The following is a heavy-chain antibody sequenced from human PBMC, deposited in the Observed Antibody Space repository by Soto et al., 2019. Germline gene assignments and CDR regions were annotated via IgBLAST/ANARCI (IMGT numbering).Heavy chain of an antibody. CDR3: VGGQYYFDY. D-gene: IGHD3-10*01. J-gene: IGHJ4*02. Sequence: QVQLVESGGGVFQPGSSRRLSCPASGFPFTTYGMHWVREVPGKGLEWVAVISYDGSNKYYADSVKGRFTISRDNSKNTLYLQMNSLRPEDTALYYCVGGQYYFDYRGQGTLVTVSS. V-gene: IGHV3-30*03. CDR1: GFPFTTYG. CDR2: ISYDGSNK.